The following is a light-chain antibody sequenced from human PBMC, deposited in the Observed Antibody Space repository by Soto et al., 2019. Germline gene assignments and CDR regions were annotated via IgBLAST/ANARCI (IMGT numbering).Light chain of an antibody. CDR2: EVS. V-gene: IGLV2-23*02. CDR3: CSYAGSSTVSGV. CDR1: SSDVGSYNL. J-gene: IGLJ3*02. Sequence: QSALTQPASVSGSPGQSITISCTGTSSDVGSYNLVSWYQQHPGKAPKLMIYEVSKRPSGVSNRFSGSKSGNTASLTISGLQAEDEADYYCCSYAGSSTVSGVFGGGTKLTVL.